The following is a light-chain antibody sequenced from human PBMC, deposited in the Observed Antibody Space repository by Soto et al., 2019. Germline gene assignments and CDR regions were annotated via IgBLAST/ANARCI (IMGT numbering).Light chain of an antibody. CDR1: SSDVGGYNY. CDR3: SSFTGSSTLAYV. J-gene: IGLJ1*01. V-gene: IGLV2-14*01. Sequence: QSVLTQPASVSGSPGQSITISCTGISSDVGGYNYVSWYQQHPDKAPKLMIYEVSNRPSGVSGRFSGSKSSNTASLTISGLQAEDEADYYCSSFTGSSTLAYVFGTGTKVTVL. CDR2: EVS.